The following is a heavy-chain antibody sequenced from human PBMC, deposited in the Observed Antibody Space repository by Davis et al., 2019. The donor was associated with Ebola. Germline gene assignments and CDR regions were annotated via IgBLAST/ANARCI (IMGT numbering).Heavy chain of an antibody. D-gene: IGHD2-15*01. CDR3: ARILKFEGFYYYYGMDV. J-gene: IGHJ6*04. Sequence: SGPTLVKPTQTLTLTCTFSGFSLSTSGVGVAWIRQPPGKALEWLALVYGDDHKPYSSSLKNRLTITRDTSKNQVVLTMTNMDPLDTATYYCARILKFEGFYYYYGMDVWGKGTTVTVSS. V-gene: IGHV2-5*02. CDR1: GFSLSTSGVG. CDR2: VYGDDHK.